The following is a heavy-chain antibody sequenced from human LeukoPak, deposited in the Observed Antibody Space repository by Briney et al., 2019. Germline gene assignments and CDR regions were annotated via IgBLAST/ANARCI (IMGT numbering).Heavy chain of an antibody. Sequence: PSETLSLTCTVSGGSISSYYWSWIRQPPGKGLEWIGEINHSGSTNYNPSLKSRVTISVDTSKNQFSLKLSSVTAADTAVYYCARGQGGSGSYYKLPLFDYWGQGTLVTVSS. J-gene: IGHJ4*02. CDR1: GGSISSYY. D-gene: IGHD3-10*01. CDR3: ARGQGGSGSYYKLPLFDY. V-gene: IGHV4-34*01. CDR2: INHSGST.